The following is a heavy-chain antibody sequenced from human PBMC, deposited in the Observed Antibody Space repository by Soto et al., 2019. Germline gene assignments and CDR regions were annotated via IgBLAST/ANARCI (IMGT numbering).Heavy chain of an antibody. V-gene: IGHV3-21*01. J-gene: IGHJ4*02. D-gene: IGHD5-12*01. Sequence: GSLRLSCAASGFTFSSYSMNWVRQAPGKGLEWVSCISSSSGFIYYADSVKGRFTISRDNAKNSLYLQMNSLRVEDTAVYYCARERALRDGYNSGSVAYWGQGTLVTVSS. CDR2: ISSSSGFI. CDR3: ARERALRDGYNSGSVAY. CDR1: GFTFSSYS.